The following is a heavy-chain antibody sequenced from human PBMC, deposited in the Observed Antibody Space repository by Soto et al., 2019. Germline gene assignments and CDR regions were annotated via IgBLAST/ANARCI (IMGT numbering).Heavy chain of an antibody. CDR3: PLLVVAGLDY. D-gene: IGHD6-19*01. V-gene: IGHV1-69*13. CDR1: GGTFSSYA. J-gene: IGHJ4*02. Sequence: SVKVSCKATGGTFSSYASNGVRQARGQGLEWVGGIIYFFGTANYAHRFQGGVTITADGSTSTAYMELSSLRDGGRAGRFFPLLVVAGLDYWGQGTLVTVSS. CDR2: IIYFFGTA.